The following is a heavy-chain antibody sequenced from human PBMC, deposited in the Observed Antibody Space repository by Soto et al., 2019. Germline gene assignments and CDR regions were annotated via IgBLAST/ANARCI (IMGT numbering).Heavy chain of an antibody. CDR3: ARTKGQYSGSQRGAFDI. V-gene: IGHV1-69*13. Sequence: ASVKVSCKASGGTFSSYAISWVRQAPGQGLEWMGGIIPIFGTANYAQKFQGRVTITADESTSTAYMELSSLRSEDTAVYYCARTKGQYSGSQRGAFDIWGQGTMVTVSS. CDR2: IIPIFGTA. J-gene: IGHJ3*02. CDR1: GGTFSSYA. D-gene: IGHD1-26*01.